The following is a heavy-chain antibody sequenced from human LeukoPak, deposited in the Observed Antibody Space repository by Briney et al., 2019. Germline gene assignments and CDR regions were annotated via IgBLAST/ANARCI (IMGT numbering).Heavy chain of an antibody. CDR3: ATDWGSLYDSNGYDRFDY. D-gene: IGHD3-22*01. Sequence: PGGSLRLSCAASGFTFSSYWMSWVRQAPGKGLEWVANIKQDGSDNFYVDSVRGRFTISRDNAKNSLFLQMNSLRAEDTAVYYCATDWGSLYDSNGYDRFDYWGQGTLVTVSS. CDR1: GFTFSSYW. J-gene: IGHJ4*02. V-gene: IGHV3-7*05. CDR2: IKQDGSDN.